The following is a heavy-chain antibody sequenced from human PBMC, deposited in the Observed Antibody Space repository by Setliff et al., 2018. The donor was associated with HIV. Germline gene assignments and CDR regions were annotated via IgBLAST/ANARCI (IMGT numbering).Heavy chain of an antibody. CDR3: ARVQGGGYCSGGSCYPFDY. D-gene: IGHD2-15*01. CDR1: GFTFNNYG. CDR2: IRYDAATK. Sequence: GGSLRLSCAASGFTFNNYGMHWVRQAPGKGLEWVAFIRYDAATKYYADSVEGRSTISRDNSKNTLYLQMSSLRAEDTAVYYCARVQGGGYCSGGSCYPFDYWGQGTLVTVSS. J-gene: IGHJ4*02. V-gene: IGHV3-30*02.